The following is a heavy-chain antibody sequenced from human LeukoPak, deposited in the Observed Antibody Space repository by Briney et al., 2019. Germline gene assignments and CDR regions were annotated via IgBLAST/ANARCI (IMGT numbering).Heavy chain of an antibody. CDR1: GGSMRSDSSS. CDR2: IYATGNT. D-gene: IGHD4-23*01. V-gene: IGHV4-61*02. CDR3: ARELGSDYGGYSP. J-gene: IGHJ5*02. Sequence: ASQTLSLTCSVSGGSMRSDSSSWSWIRQPAGKGLEWIGRIYATGNTNYNPSLERRVTISVDTSKNQFSLELTSVTAADTAVYYCARELGSDYGGYSPWGQGTLVTVSS.